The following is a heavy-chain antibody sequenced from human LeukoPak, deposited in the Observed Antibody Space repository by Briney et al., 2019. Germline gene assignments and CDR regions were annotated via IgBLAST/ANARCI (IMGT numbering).Heavy chain of an antibody. CDR2: IYYSGST. CDR3: ARKGILPFDY. D-gene: IGHD2-15*01. J-gene: IGHJ4*02. CDR1: GGSISRGGYY. Sequence: SQTLSLTCTVSGGSISRGGYYWSWIRQHPGKGLEWIGYIYYSGSTYYNPSLKSRVTISVDTSKNQFSLKLSSVTAADTAVYYCARKGILPFDYWGQGTLVTVSS. V-gene: IGHV4-31*03.